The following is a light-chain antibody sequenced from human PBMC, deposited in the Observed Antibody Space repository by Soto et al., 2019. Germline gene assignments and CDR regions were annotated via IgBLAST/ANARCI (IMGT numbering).Light chain of an antibody. CDR3: QQSYSFPRT. Sequence: DIQLTQSPSSLSASVGDRVIITCRASRTIGSYLNWYQQTPGKPPKLLIYSASTLQSGVPSRFIGSVSGTDFSLTISSLQPEDFATYYCQQSYSFPRTFGRGTKVEIK. V-gene: IGKV1-39*01. CDR2: SAS. CDR1: RTIGSY. J-gene: IGKJ4*02.